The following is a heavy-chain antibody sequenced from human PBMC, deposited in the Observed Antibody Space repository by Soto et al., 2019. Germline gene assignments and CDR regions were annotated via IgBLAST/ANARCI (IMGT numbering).Heavy chain of an antibody. CDR2: ISGSGDST. J-gene: IGHJ4*02. D-gene: IGHD1-26*01. V-gene: IGHV3-23*01. CDR3: ARRGSGSYYDY. Sequence: EVQLLESGGGLVQPGGSLRLSCAASGFTFSSYAMRWVRQAPVKGLEWVSAISGSGDSTYYADSVKGRFTISRDNSKNTLYLQTNSLRAEDTAVYDCARRGSGSYYDYWGQGTLVTVSS. CDR1: GFTFSSYA.